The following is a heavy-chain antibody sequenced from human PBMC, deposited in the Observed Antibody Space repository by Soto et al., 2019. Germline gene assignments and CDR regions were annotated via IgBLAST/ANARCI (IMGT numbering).Heavy chain of an antibody. D-gene: IGHD5-12*01. V-gene: IGHV3-23*01. CDR1: GFIFSNYA. CDR2: ITSTGSST. J-gene: IGHJ4*02. Sequence: EVQLLESGGGFVQPGGSLRLSCAASGFIFSNYAMTWVRQAPGKGLEWVSAITSTGSSTYYADSVKGRFTISRDNSKKTLYLQINSLTAEDTAVYYCAKGAEGYVVSSLDYWGQGTLVTVSS. CDR3: AKGAEGYVVSSLDY.